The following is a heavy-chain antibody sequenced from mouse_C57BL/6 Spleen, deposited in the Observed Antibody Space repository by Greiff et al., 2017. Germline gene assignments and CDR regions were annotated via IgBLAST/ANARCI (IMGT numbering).Heavy chain of an antibody. V-gene: IGHV1-69*01. D-gene: IGHD2-2*01. CDR1: GYTFTSYW. Sequence: QVQLQQPGAELVMPGASVKLSCKASGYTFTSYWMHWVKQRPGQGLEWIGEIDPSDSYTNYNQKFKGKSTLTVDKSSSTAYMQLSSLTSEDSAVYYGARSYGYDSYWYFDVWGKGTTVTVSA. CDR3: ARSYGYDSYWYFDV. J-gene: IGHJ1*03. CDR2: IDPSDSYT.